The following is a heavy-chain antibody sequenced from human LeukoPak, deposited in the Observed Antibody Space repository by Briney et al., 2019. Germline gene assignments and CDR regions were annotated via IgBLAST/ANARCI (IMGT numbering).Heavy chain of an antibody. CDR3: ARRSQLGGFFDN. J-gene: IGHJ4*02. Sequence: GGSLRLSCAASGFSFSTYWMHWVRQASGKGLVWVSRINGDGSSTNYAGSVKGRFTISRDNAKNTLYLQMNSLRAEDTAVYFCARRSQLGGFFDNWGQGTLVTVSS. CDR1: GFSFSTYW. CDR2: INGDGSST. V-gene: IGHV3-74*01. D-gene: IGHD7-27*01.